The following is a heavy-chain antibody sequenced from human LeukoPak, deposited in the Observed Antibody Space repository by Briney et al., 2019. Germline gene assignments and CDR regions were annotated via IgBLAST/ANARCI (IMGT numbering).Heavy chain of an antibody. V-gene: IGHV3-21*01. Sequence: PGRSLRLSCAASGFTFSSYSMNWVPQAPGKGREWVSSISSSSSYIYYADSVKGRSTISRDNAKNSLYLQMNSLRAEDTAVYYCARLPGIAAAGVSGLDYWGQGTLVTVSS. CDR2: ISSSSSYI. J-gene: IGHJ4*02. D-gene: IGHD6-13*01. CDR3: ARLPGIAAAGVSGLDY. CDR1: GFTFSSYS.